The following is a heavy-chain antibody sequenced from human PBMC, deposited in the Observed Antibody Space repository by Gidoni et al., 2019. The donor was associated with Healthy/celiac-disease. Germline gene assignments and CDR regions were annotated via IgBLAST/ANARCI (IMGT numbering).Heavy chain of an antibody. V-gene: IGHV4-34*01. J-gene: IGHJ4*02. CDR2: INHSGST. CDR1: GGSFSGYY. Sequence: QVQLQQWGAGLLKPSETLSLTCAVYGGSFSGYYWRWIRQPPGKGLEWIGEINHSGSTNYNPSLKSRVTISVDTSKNQFSLKLSSVTAADTAVYYCARGLHRYGSGSYYITNYFDYWGQGTLVTVSS. CDR3: ARGLHRYGSGSYYITNYFDY. D-gene: IGHD3-10*01.